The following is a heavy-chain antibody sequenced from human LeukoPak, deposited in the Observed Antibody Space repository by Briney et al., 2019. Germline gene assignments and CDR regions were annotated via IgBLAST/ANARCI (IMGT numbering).Heavy chain of an antibody. CDR2: IYYSGST. D-gene: IGHD3-22*01. CDR3: ARHLSDSSGYPSWFDP. V-gene: IGHV4-39*01. CDR1: GGSISSSSYY. Sequence: SGTLSDTCTASGGSISSSSYYWGWIRHPPGKGLEWIGSIYYSGSTYYNPSLKSRVTISVDTSKNQFSLKLSSVTAADTAVYYCARHLSDSSGYPSWFDPWGQGTPVTVSS. J-gene: IGHJ5*02.